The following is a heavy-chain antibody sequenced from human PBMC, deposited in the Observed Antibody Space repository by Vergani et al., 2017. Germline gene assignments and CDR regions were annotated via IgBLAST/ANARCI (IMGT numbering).Heavy chain of an antibody. J-gene: IGHJ6*03. D-gene: IGHD2/OR15-2a*01. V-gene: IGHV4-34*01. CDR2: INLSGST. Sequence: QVQLQQWGAGLLKPSETLSLTCAVYGGSFSGYYWSWIRQPPGKGLEWIGEINLSGSTNYNPSLKSRVTISVDTSKNQFSLKLSSVTAADTAVYYCARANRNRRGTYYYYYMDVWGKXP. CDR3: ARANRNRRGTYYYYYMDV. CDR1: GGSFSGYY.